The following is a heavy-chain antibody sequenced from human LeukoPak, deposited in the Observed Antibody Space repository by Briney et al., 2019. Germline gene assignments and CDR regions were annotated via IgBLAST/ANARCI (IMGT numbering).Heavy chain of an antibody. Sequence: GGSLRLSCAASGFTFSSYGMHWVRQAPGKGLEWVAVISYDGSNKYYADSVKGRFTISRDNSKNTLYLQMNSLRAEDTAVYYCAKDRARYSSGWYGDAFDIWGQGTMVTVSS. CDR1: GFTFSSYG. CDR2: ISYDGSNK. D-gene: IGHD6-19*01. J-gene: IGHJ3*02. CDR3: AKDRARYSSGWYGDAFDI. V-gene: IGHV3-30*18.